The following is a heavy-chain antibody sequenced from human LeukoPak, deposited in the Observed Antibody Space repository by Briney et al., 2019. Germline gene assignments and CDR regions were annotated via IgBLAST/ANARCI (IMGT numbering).Heavy chain of an antibody. Sequence: GGSLRPSCAASGFTFNSYAMSWVRQAPGKGLEWVSAISGSGGSTYYADSVKGRFTISRDNSKNTLYLQMNSLRAEDTAVYYCAKDRIAVAGRYDAFDIWGQGTMVTVSS. D-gene: IGHD6-19*01. CDR3: AKDRIAVAGRYDAFDI. CDR2: ISGSGGST. V-gene: IGHV3-23*01. CDR1: GFTFNSYA. J-gene: IGHJ3*02.